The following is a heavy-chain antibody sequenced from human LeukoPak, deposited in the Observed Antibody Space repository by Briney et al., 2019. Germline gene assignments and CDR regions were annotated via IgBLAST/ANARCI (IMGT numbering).Heavy chain of an antibody. V-gene: IGHV3-74*01. CDR1: GFTVSSNY. CDR2: INSDGSST. J-gene: IGHJ3*02. CDR3: ARGLSGAFDI. Sequence: QPGGSLRLSCAASGFTVSSNYMSWVRRAPGKGLVWVSRINSDGSSTSYADSVKGRFTISRDNAKNTLYLQMNSLRAEDTAVYYCARGLSGAFDIWGQGTMVTVSS.